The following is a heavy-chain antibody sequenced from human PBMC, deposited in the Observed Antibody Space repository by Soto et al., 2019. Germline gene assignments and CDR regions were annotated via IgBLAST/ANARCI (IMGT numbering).Heavy chain of an antibody. J-gene: IGHJ5*02. Sequence: GASVKVSCKASGGTFSSYAISWVRQAPGQGLEWMGGIIPIFGTANYAQKFQGRVTITADESTSTAYMELRSLRSDDTAVYYCARLEIRYFDWFGFDPWGQGTQVTVSS. CDR1: GGTFSSYA. D-gene: IGHD3-9*01. CDR2: IIPIFGTA. CDR3: ARLEIRYFDWFGFDP. V-gene: IGHV1-69*13.